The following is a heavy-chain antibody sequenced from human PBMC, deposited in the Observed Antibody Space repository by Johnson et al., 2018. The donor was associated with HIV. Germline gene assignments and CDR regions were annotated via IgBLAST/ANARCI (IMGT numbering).Heavy chain of an antibody. CDR2: IGTAGDT. J-gene: IGHJ3*02. Sequence: EVQLLESGGGVVQPGGSLRLSCAASGFTFSSYDMHWVRQATGKGLEWVSAIGTAGDTYYPGSVKGRFTISRDNAKNTLYLQMGSLRAEDMAVYYCGRGGASGAFDIWGQGTMVTVSS. V-gene: IGHV3-13*01. CDR1: GFTFSSYD. CDR3: GRGGASGAFDI. D-gene: IGHD1-26*01.